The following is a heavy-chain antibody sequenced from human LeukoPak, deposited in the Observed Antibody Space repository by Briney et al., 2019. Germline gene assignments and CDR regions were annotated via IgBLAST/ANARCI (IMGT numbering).Heavy chain of an antibody. D-gene: IGHD5-18*01. V-gene: IGHV5-51*01. CDR1: GYIFTNYW. CDR3: ATTTTTAMVNVFDI. J-gene: IGHJ3*02. Sequence: GESLKISCMGSGYIFTNYWIGWVRQMPGKGLEWMGIIYPSDSDTRYSSSFQGQVTISADKSISTAYLQWSSLKASDTAMYYCATTTTTAMVNVFDIWGQGTMVTVSS. CDR2: IYPSDSDT.